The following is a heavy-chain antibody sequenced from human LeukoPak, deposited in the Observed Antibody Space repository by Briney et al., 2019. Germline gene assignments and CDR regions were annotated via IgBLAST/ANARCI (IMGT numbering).Heavy chain of an antibody. D-gene: IGHD2-15*01. Sequence: GGPLRLSCAASGFTVSSNYMSWVRQAPGKGLEWVSVIYSGGSTYYADSAKGRFTISRDNSKNTLYLQMNSLRAEDTAVYYCARDPSLPYCSGGSCYSHYYYYGMDVWGQGTTVTVSS. CDR1: GFTVSSNY. J-gene: IGHJ6*02. CDR2: IYSGGST. CDR3: ARDPSLPYCSGGSCYSHYYYYGMDV. V-gene: IGHV3-53*01.